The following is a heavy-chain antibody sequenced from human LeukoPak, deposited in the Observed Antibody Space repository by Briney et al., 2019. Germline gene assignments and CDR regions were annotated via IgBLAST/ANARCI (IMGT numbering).Heavy chain of an antibody. Sequence: ASVKVSCKVSGYTLTELSMHWVRQAPGKGLEWMGGFDPEDGETIYAQKFQGRVTITADESTSTAYMELSSLRSEDTAVYYCARGVSGELLWAFDIWGQGTMVTVSS. V-gene: IGHV1-24*01. D-gene: IGHD1-26*01. CDR2: FDPEDGET. CDR1: GYTLTELS. CDR3: ARGVSGELLWAFDI. J-gene: IGHJ3*02.